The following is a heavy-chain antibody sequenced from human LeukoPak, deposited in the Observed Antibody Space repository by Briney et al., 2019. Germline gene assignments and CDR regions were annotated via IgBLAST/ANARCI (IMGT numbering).Heavy chain of an antibody. V-gene: IGHV1-18*04. CDR1: GYTFTSYG. CDR2: ISAYNGNT. D-gene: IGHD5-18*01. Sequence: ASVKVPCKASGYTFTSYGISWVRQAPGQGLEWMGWISAYNGNTNYAQKLQGRVTMTTDTSTSTAYMELRSLRSDDTAVYYCARGLRGYSYGMVDYWGQGTLVTVSS. J-gene: IGHJ4*02. CDR3: ARGLRGYSYGMVDY.